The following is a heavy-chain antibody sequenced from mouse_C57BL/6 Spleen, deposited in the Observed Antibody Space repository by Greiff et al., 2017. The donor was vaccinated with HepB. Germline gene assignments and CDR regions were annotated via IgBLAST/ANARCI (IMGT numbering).Heavy chain of an antibody. J-gene: IGHJ4*01. Sequence: QVQLQQPGAELVRPGSSVKLSCKASGYTFTSYWMHWVKQRPIQGLEWIGNIDPSDSETHYNQKFKDKATLTVDKSSSTAYMQLSSLTSEDSAVYYCARSGGHYYGSSRYYYAMDYWGQGTSVTVSS. CDR1: GYTFTSYW. D-gene: IGHD1-1*01. V-gene: IGHV1-52*01. CDR2: IDPSDSET. CDR3: ARSGGHYYGSSRYYYAMDY.